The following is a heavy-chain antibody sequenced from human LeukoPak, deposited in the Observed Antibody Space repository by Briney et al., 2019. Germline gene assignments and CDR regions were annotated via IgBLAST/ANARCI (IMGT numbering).Heavy chain of an antibody. CDR1: GGSISSYY. CDR2: IYTSGST. V-gene: IGHV4-4*07. Sequence: SETMSLTCTVSGGSISSYYWSWIRQPAGKGLEWIGRIYTSGSTNYNPSLKSRVTMSVDTSKNQFSLKLSSVTAADTAVYYCARDSQGRREEAWFDPWGQGTLVTVSS. CDR3: ARDSQGRREEAWFDP. J-gene: IGHJ5*02. D-gene: IGHD5-24*01.